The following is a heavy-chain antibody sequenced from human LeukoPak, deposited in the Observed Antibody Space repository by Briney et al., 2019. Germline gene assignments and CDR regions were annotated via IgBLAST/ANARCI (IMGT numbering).Heavy chain of an antibody. J-gene: IGHJ4*02. Sequence: ASVKVSCKASGGTFSSYAISWVRQAPGQGLEWMGGIIPIFGTANYAQKFQGRVTITADKSTSTAYMELSSLRSEDTAVYYCASSYYYGSGSPDYWSQGTLVTVSS. CDR1: GGTFSSYA. CDR2: IIPIFGTA. V-gene: IGHV1-69*06. CDR3: ASSYYYGSGSPDY. D-gene: IGHD3-10*01.